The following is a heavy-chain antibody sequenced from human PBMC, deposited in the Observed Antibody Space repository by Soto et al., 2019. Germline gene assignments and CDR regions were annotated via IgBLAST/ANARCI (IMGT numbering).Heavy chain of an antibody. CDR3: ARDGRVSFYYYGTEV. CDR1: GYTFSNYG. CDR2: VTAFNGDT. J-gene: IGHJ6*02. V-gene: IGHV1-18*01. Sequence: GASVNVSCKASGYTFSNYGITCVRQAPGQGLEWLGWVTAFNGDTNYAQNVQDRVTLTTDTSTETAFMELRGLRPDDTAVYYCARDGRVSFYYYGTEVWGQGTTVTVS.